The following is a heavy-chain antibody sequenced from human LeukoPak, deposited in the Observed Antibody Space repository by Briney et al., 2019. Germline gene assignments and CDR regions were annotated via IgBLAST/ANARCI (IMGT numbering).Heavy chain of an antibody. D-gene: IGHD3-10*01. CDR1: VGSISSYY. J-gene: IGHJ4*02. CDR2: IYTSGST. V-gene: IGHV4-4*07. CDR3: ARDKRSHGSGSYYAY. Sequence: SETLSLTCTVSVGSISSYYWSWIRQPAGKGLEWIGRIYTSGSTNYNPSLKSRVTMSVDTSKNQFSLKLTSVTAADTAVYYCARDKRSHGSGSYYAYGGQGTLVTVSS.